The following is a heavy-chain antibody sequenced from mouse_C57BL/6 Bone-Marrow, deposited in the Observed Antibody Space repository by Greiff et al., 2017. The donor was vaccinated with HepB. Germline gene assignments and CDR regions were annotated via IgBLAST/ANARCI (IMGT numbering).Heavy chain of an antibody. Sequence: EVHLVESGGGLVQPGGSLSLSCAASGFTFTDYYMSWVRQPPGKALEWLGFIRNKANGYTTEYSASVKGRFTISRDNSQNILYLQMNALRAEDSATYYCARGAKGYAMDYWGQGTSVTVSS. CDR2: IRNKANGYTT. V-gene: IGHV7-3*01. CDR3: ARGAKGYAMDY. CDR1: GFTFTDYY. J-gene: IGHJ4*01.